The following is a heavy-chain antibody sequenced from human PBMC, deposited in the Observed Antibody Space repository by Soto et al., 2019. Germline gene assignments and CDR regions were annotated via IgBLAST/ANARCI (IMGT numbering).Heavy chain of an antibody. Sequence: GGSLRLSCAASGFTVSSNYMSWVRQAPGKGLEWVSVIYSGGSTYYADSVKGRFTISRDNSKNTLYLQMNSLRAEDTAVYYCARGHYYDSSGYRMCYFDYWGQGTLVTVSS. J-gene: IGHJ4*02. CDR1: GFTVSSNY. D-gene: IGHD3-22*01. CDR2: IYSGGST. CDR3: ARGHYYDSSGYRMCYFDY. V-gene: IGHV3-53*01.